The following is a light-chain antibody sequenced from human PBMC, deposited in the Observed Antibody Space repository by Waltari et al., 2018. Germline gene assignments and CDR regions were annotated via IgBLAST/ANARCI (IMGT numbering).Light chain of an antibody. CDR3: QQYDHLPIT. J-gene: IGKJ5*01. CDR1: QDISNY. Sequence: DIQMTQSPPSLSASVGDRVSITCQASQDISNYLNWYQQKPGKAPKLLVYDVSYLETGVPSRFSGSGFGTDFTFTINSLQPEDIATYYCQQYDHLPITFGQGTRLEIK. CDR2: DVS. V-gene: IGKV1-33*01.